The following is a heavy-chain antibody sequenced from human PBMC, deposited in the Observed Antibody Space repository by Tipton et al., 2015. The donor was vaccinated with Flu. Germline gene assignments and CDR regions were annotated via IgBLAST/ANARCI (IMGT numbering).Heavy chain of an antibody. V-gene: IGHV3-23*01. CDR2: ISGSGGST. J-gene: IGHJ4*02. CDR1: RFTFSNYA. CDR3: AKSPEAVTGTSVFGY. D-gene: IGHD6-19*01. Sequence: SLRLSCAASRFTFSNYAMNWVRQAPGKGLEWVASISGSGGSTYYADSVKGRFTVSRDNSKNTLYLQMNSLRAEDTAVYYCAKSPEAVTGTSVFGYWGQGTLVTVSS.